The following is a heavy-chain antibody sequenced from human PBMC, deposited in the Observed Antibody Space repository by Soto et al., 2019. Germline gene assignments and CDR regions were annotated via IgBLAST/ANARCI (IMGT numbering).Heavy chain of an antibody. V-gene: IGHV4-34*01. CDR2: INHSGST. CDR3: ARGRTMVRGVIISTYSYYYMDV. Sequence: LETLSLTCAVYGGSFSGYYWSWIRQPPGKGLEWIGEINHSGSTNYNPSLKSRVTISVDTSKNQFSLKLSSVTAADTAVYYCARGRTMVRGVIISTYSYYYMDVWGKGTTVTVSS. CDR1: GGSFSGYY. J-gene: IGHJ6*03. D-gene: IGHD3-10*01.